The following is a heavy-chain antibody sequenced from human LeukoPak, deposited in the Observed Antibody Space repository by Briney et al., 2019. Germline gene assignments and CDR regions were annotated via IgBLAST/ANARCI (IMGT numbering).Heavy chain of an antibody. D-gene: IGHD3-16*01. CDR2: IYHSGST. CDR3: ARDDRGRFDP. J-gene: IGHJ5*02. CDR1: GGSISSGGYS. V-gene: IGHV4-30-2*01. Sequence: SQTLSLTCAVSGGSISSGGYSWSWIRQPPGKGLEWIGYIYHSGSTYYNPSLKSRVTISVDRSKNQFSLKLSSVTAADTAVYYCARDDRGRFDPWGQGTLVTVSS.